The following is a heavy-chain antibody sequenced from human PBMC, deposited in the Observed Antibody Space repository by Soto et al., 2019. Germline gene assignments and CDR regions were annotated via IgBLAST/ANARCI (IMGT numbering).Heavy chain of an antibody. CDR2: IDPSDSYT. D-gene: IGHD3-3*01. V-gene: IGHV5-10-1*01. J-gene: IGHJ6*02. Sequence: PGESLKISCKGSGYSFTSYWISWVRQMPGKGLEWMGRIDPSDSYTNYSPSFQGHVTISADKSISTAYLQWSSLKASDTAMYYCARHTGQSGGTFYGMDGWGQGTTVTVSS. CDR1: GYSFTSYW. CDR3: ARHTGQSGGTFYGMDG.